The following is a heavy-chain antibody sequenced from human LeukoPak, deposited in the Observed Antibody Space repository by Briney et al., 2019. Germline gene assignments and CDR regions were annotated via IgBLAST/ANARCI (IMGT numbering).Heavy chain of an antibody. D-gene: IGHD5-12*01. CDR3: TTIVATNYYYYGMDV. CDR2: IRYDGSNK. Sequence: GGSLRLSCAASGFTFSSYGMHWVRQAPGKGLEWVAFIRYDGSNKYYADSVKGRFTISRDNSKNTLYLQMNSLKTEDTAVYYCTTIVATNYYYYGMDVWGQGTTVTVSS. J-gene: IGHJ6*02. V-gene: IGHV3-30*02. CDR1: GFTFSSYG.